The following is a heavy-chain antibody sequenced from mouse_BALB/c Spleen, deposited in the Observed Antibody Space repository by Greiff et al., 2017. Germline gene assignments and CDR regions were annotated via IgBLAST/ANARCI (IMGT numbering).Heavy chain of an antibody. D-gene: IGHD2-4*01. CDR2: IYPSDSYT. CDR1: GYTFTSYW. CDR3: TRYDYDSYYAMDY. V-gene: IGHV1-69*02. J-gene: IGHJ4*01. Sequence: QVQLQQPGAELVRPGASVKLSCKASGYTFTSYWINWVKQRPGQGLEWIGNIYPSDSYTNYNQKFKDKATLTVDKSSSTAYMQLSSPTSEDSAVYYCTRYDYDSYYAMDYWGQGTSVTVSS.